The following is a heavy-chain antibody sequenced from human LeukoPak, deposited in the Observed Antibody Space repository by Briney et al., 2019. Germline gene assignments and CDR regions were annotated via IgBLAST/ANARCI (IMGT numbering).Heavy chain of an antibody. D-gene: IGHD4-11*01. CDR1: GFSVSNSY. V-gene: IGHV3-21*01. J-gene: IGHJ4*02. CDR3: ARGTPTTRDFDY. Sequence: GGSLRLSCAASGFSVSNSYMSWVRQAPGKGLEWVSSISSSSSYIYYADSVRGRFTISRDNAKNSLYLQMNSLRAEDTAVYYCARGTPTTRDFDYWGQGTLVTVSS. CDR2: ISSSSSYI.